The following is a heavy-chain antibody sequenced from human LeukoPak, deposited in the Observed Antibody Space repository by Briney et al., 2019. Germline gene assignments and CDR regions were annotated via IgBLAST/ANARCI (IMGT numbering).Heavy chain of an antibody. Sequence: GGSLRLSCAASGFTFSSYKMNWVRQAPGKGLEWVSYISSSGSTIYYADSVKGRFTISRDNAKNSLYLQMNSLRAEDTAVYYCARGRTTLWVDYWGQGTLVTVSS. V-gene: IGHV3-48*03. D-gene: IGHD2/OR15-2a*01. CDR3: ARGRTTLWVDY. CDR1: GFTFSSYK. CDR2: ISSSGSTI. J-gene: IGHJ4*02.